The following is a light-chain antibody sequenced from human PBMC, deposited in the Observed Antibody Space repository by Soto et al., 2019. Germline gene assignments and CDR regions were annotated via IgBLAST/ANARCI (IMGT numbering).Light chain of an antibody. CDR2: KAS. J-gene: IGKJ1*01. V-gene: IGKV1-5*03. CDR1: QSISAR. CDR3: QQYNDYSWT. Sequence: DIQMTQSPSTLSASVGGRVSINCRASQSISARLAWYQQKPGKTPRLLIYKASTLEIGVLSRFSGSGSGTEVTLTISNLQPDDVAIYYGQQYNDYSWTFGQGTKVDI.